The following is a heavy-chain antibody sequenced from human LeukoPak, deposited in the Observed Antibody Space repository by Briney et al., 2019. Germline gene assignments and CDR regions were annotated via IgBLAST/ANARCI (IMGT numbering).Heavy chain of an antibody. CDR2: IYYSGST. J-gene: IGHJ4*02. CDR1: GGSISSYS. D-gene: IGHD3-22*01. V-gene: IGHV4-59*12. CDR3: AREITTASRLDY. Sequence: SETLSLTCTVSGGSISSYSWSWIRQPPGKGLEWIGYIYYSGSTNYNPSLKSRVTISVDTSKSQFSLKLSSVTVADTAVYYCAREITTASRLDYWGQGTLVTVSS.